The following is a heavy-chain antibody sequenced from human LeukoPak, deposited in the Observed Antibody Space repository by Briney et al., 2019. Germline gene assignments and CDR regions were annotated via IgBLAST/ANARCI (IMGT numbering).Heavy chain of an antibody. CDR1: GITFSDYA. CDR3: AKGAVYYDSSGPMGDY. CDR2: ISYDGTNK. J-gene: IGHJ4*02. D-gene: IGHD3-22*01. V-gene: IGHV3-30-3*01. Sequence: GGSLRLSCAASGITFSDYAMHWVRQAPGKGLEWVALISYDGTNKYYADSVKGRFTISRDDSKNTLYLQMSSLRAEDTAVYYCAKGAVYYDSSGPMGDYWGQGTLVTVSS.